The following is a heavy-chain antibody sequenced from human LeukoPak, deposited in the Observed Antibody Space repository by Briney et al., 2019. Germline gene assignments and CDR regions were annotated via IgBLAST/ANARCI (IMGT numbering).Heavy chain of an antibody. D-gene: IGHD5-12*01. CDR1: GGSISSYY. J-gene: IGHJ4*02. Sequence: SETLSLTCTVSGGSISSYYWSWIRQPPEKGLEWIGYIYYSGSTNYNPSLKSRVTISVDTSKNQFSLKLSSVTAADTAVYYCARGYDGVKFDYWGQGTLVTVSS. V-gene: IGHV4-59*01. CDR3: ARGYDGVKFDY. CDR2: IYYSGST.